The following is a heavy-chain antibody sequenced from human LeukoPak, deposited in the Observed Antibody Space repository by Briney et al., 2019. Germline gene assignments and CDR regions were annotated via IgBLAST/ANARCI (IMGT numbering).Heavy chain of an antibody. Sequence: PSETLSLTCTVSGGSISTYYWSWIRQPPGKGLEWIGNIYYSGSTYYNPSLKSRVTISVDTSKNQFSLKLSSVTAADTAVYYCARVIGLYYFDSLGQGTLVTVSS. D-gene: IGHD3-16*02. CDR3: ARVIGLYYFDS. J-gene: IGHJ4*02. CDR1: GGSISTYY. V-gene: IGHV4-59*04. CDR2: IYYSGST.